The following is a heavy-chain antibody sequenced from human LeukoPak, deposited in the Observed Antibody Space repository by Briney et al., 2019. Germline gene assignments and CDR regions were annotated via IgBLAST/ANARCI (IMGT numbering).Heavy chain of an antibody. CDR2: MDPNSGNT. V-gene: IGHV1-8*01. CDR1: GYTFTSYD. Sequence: ASVKVSCKASGYTFTSYDINWVRQATGQGLEWMGWMDPNSGNTGYAQKFQGRVTMTRNTSISTAYMELSSLRSEDTAVYYCARGGYYDILTGYYPRWFDPWGQGTLVTVSS. CDR3: ARGGYYDILTGYYPRWFDP. D-gene: IGHD3-9*01. J-gene: IGHJ5*02.